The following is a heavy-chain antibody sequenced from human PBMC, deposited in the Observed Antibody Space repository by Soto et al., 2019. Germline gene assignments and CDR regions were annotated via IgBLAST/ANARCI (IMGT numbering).Heavy chain of an antibody. Sequence: QVQLQESGPGLVKPSGTLSLTCAVSGGSISSSNWWSWVRQPPGKGLEWIGEIYHSGSTNYNPSLKSRFTISVDKSKNQCSLKLSSVTAADTAVYYCARVEHTAPALPLLSGLMDVWGQGTTVTVSS. CDR3: ARVEHTAPALPLLSGLMDV. D-gene: IGHD5-18*01. J-gene: IGHJ6*02. V-gene: IGHV4-4*02. CDR2: IYHSGST. CDR1: GGSISSSNW.